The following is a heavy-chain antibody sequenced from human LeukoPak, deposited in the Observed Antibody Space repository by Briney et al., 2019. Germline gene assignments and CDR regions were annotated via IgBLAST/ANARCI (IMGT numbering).Heavy chain of an antibody. V-gene: IGHV3-48*04. Sequence: PGGSLRLSCAASGFTFGGYSMNWVRQAPGKGLEWVSYISSSSSTIYYADSVKGRFTISRDNAKNSLYLQMNSLRAEDTAVYYCARDLMGPAAIGNWGQGTLVTVSS. D-gene: IGHD2-2*02. CDR3: ARDLMGPAAIGN. J-gene: IGHJ4*02. CDR2: ISSSSSTI. CDR1: GFTFGGYS.